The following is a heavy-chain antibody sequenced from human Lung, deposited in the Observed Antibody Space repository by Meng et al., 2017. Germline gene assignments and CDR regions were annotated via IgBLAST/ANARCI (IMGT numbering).Heavy chain of an antibody. CDR2: IKSNSDGGTT. D-gene: IGHD6-13*01. CDR1: GVSFTDAW. V-gene: IGHV3-15*01. J-gene: IGHJ4*02. CDR3: ATGAAAADH. Sequence: VPWVGSGGGLVKPGGALRLSRVASGVSFTDAWMSWVRQAAGKGLEWVGRIKSNSDGGTTDYAAPVKGRFTISRDDSKNTLYLQMNSLITEDTAVYFCATGAAAADHWGQGTLVTASS.